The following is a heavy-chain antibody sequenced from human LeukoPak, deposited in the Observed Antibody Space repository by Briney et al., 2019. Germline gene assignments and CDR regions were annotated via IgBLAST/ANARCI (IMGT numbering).Heavy chain of an antibody. J-gene: IGHJ3*02. CDR3: ARDRLGAGSFDI. D-gene: IGHD7-27*01. V-gene: IGHV3-48*02. CDR2: IHSSSSST. CDR1: GFTFSSYI. Sequence: PGGSLRLSCAASGFTFSSYIMSWVRQAPGKGLEWISYIHSSSSSTYYADSVKGRFTISRDNAKNSLYLQMNSLRDEDTAVYYCARDRLGAGSFDIWGQGTMVTVSS.